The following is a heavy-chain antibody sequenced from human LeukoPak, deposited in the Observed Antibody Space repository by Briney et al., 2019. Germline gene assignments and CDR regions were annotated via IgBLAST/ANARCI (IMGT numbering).Heavy chain of an antibody. CDR2: IIPIFGTA. V-gene: IGHV1-69*05. D-gene: IGHD4-11*01. CDR1: GGTFSSYA. Sequence: SVKVSCKASGGTFSSYAISWVRQAPGQGLEWMGGIIPIFGTANYAQKFQGRVTITTDESTSTAYMELSSLRSEDTAVYYCASGYSNPLGLDNMDVWGKGTTVTVSS. J-gene: IGHJ6*03. CDR3: ASGYSNPLGLDNMDV.